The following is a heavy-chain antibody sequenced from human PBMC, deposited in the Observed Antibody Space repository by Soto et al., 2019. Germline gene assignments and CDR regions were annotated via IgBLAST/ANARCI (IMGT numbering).Heavy chain of an antibody. J-gene: IGHJ4*02. CDR1: GESISSSSYY. V-gene: IGHV4-39*01. CDR2: IYYSGRT. Sequence: SETLSLTSIVSGESISSSSYYWGWIRQPPGKGLEWIGSIYYSGRTYYNPSFKSRVTISIDTSKNQFSLKLSSVTATDTAVYYCARQRTTVVTQAYFDHWGQGAQVTVSS. CDR3: ARQRTTVVTQAYFDH. D-gene: IGHD2-21*02.